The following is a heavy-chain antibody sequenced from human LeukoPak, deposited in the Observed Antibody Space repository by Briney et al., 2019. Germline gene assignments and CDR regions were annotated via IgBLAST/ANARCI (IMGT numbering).Heavy chain of an antibody. CDR2: IYYSGST. D-gene: IGHD1-26*01. V-gene: IGHV4-39*07. CDR3: ARERIGSGSYSYNWFDP. Sequence: SETLSLTCTVSGGSISSSSYYWGWIRQPPGKGLEWIGSIYYSGSTYYNPSLKSRVTMSVDTSKNQFSLKLSSVTAADTAVYYCARERIGSGSYSYNWFDPWGQGTLVTVSS. J-gene: IGHJ5*02. CDR1: GGSISSSSYY.